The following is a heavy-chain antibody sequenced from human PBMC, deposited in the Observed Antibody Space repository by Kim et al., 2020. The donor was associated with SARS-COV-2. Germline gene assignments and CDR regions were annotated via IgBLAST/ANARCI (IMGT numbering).Heavy chain of an antibody. Sequence: GGSLRLSCAASGFTFSSYAMSWVRQAPGKGLEWVSAISGSGGSTYYADSVKGRFTISRDNSKNTLYLQMNSLRAEDTAVYYCAKDSDSSGLPWYFDLWGRGTLVTVSS. D-gene: IGHD3-22*01. CDR1: GFTFSSYA. CDR2: ISGSGGST. J-gene: IGHJ2*01. V-gene: IGHV3-23*01. CDR3: AKDSDSSGLPWYFDL.